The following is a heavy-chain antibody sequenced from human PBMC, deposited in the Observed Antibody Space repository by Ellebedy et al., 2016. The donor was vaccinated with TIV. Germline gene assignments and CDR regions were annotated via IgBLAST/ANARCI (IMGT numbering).Heavy chain of an antibody. CDR1: GVIFSDLY. Sequence: GESLKISCEVSGVIFSDLYMDWVRQAPGKGLEWVGRIRKKADSHTTEYATSVKGRFTISRDNAKNSLYLQMNSLRAEDTAVYYCARDKGAATVHYDYWGQGTLVTVSS. V-gene: IGHV3-72*01. CDR2: IRKKADSHTT. D-gene: IGHD4-17*01. J-gene: IGHJ4*02. CDR3: ARDKGAATVHYDY.